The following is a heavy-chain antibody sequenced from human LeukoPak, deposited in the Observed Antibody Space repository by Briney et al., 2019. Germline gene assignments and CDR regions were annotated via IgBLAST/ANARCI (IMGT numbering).Heavy chain of an antibody. CDR3: ARGNHGSGSYYVVDFDS. D-gene: IGHD3-10*01. V-gene: IGHV4-59*01. J-gene: IGHJ4*02. CDR2: IYHSGNT. Sequence: SETLSLTCTVSGDSIRNFYWNWVRQPPGKGLEWIGYIYHSGNTNFNPSLKSRLTMSIDTSKNQFSLRLTSVTAADTAVYYCARGNHGSGSYYVVDFDSWGQGTLVTVSS. CDR1: GDSIRNFY.